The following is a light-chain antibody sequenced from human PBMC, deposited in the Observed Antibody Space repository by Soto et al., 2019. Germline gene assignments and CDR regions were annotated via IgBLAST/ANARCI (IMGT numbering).Light chain of an antibody. CDR3: RSLTAGHIYV. J-gene: IGLJ1*01. CDR1: SSDIGHYDY. CDR2: HVT. V-gene: IGLV2-14*03. Sequence: QSALTQPASVSGSPGQSITISCTGTSSDIGHYDYVSWYQQHPGKAPKLMIYHVTYRPSGVSNRYSGSKSGNSASLTISGLQAKDEAVNNCRSLTAGHIYVFGGGTKVTVL.